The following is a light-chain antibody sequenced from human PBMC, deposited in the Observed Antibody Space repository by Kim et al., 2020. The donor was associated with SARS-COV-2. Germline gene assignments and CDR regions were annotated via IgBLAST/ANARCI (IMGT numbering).Light chain of an antibody. J-gene: IGKJ1*01. CDR1: QGIGND. Sequence: ASVGDRVPITCRASQGIGNDLGWYQQKPGKAPKLLIYAASSLQSGVPSRFSGSGSGTDFTLTISSLQPEDFAAYYCLQDYNYPWTFGQGTKVDIK. CDR3: LQDYNYPWT. CDR2: AAS. V-gene: IGKV1-6*01.